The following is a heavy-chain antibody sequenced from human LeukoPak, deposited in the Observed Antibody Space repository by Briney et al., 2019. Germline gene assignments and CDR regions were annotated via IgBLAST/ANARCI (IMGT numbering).Heavy chain of an antibody. CDR1: GFTFSSYS. D-gene: IGHD3-22*01. V-gene: IGHV3-21*01. CDR2: ISSSSSYI. Sequence: PGGSLRLSCAASGFTFSSYSMNWGRQAPGKGLEGVSSISSSSSYIYYADSVKGRFTISRDNSKNSLYLQMNSLRAEDTAVYYCARDRNTMIVLDAFDIWGQGTMVTVSS. J-gene: IGHJ3*02. CDR3: ARDRNTMIVLDAFDI.